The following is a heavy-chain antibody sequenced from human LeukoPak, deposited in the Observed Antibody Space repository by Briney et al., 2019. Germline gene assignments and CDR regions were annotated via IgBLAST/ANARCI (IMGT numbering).Heavy chain of an antibody. CDR2: IYYSGST. CDR3: ARHTSGWHDAFDI. V-gene: IGHV4-39*01. CDR1: GGSISSSSYY. Sequence: SETLSLTCTVSGGSISSSSYYWGWIRQPPGKGLEWIGSIYYSGSTCYNPSLKSRVTISVDTSKSQFSLRLSSVTAADTAVYYCARHTSGWHDAFDIWGQGTMVTVSS. D-gene: IGHD6-19*01. J-gene: IGHJ3*02.